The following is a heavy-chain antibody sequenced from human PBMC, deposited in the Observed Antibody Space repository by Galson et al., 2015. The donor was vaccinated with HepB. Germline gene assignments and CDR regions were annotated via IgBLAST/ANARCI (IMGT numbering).Heavy chain of an antibody. V-gene: IGHV3-23*01. CDR2: ISGSGGTT. J-gene: IGHJ4*02. CDR3: AKVRANIVAVPTACFDY. Sequence: SLRLSCAASGFSFSSYAMSWVRQAPGKGLEWVSAISGSGGTTYHVDFVKGRFTISRDNPKKTLYLQMNSLRADDTAVYYCAKVRANIVAVPTACFDYWGQGTLVTVSS. D-gene: IGHD2-2*01. CDR1: GFSFSSYA.